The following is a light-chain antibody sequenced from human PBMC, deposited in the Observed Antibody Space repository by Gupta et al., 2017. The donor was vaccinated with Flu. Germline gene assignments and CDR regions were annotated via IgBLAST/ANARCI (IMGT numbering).Light chain of an antibody. Sequence: DIVMTQSTDSLAVSLGERATINCKSSQSVLYSSNNKNQLAWYQQKPGQPPKLLIYWASTRESGVPDRISGSGSGTDFTLTISSLQAEDVAVYYCQQYDSTPPTFGQGTKVEIK. CDR3: QQYDSTPPT. V-gene: IGKV4-1*01. J-gene: IGKJ1*01. CDR2: WAS. CDR1: QSVLYSSNNKNQ.